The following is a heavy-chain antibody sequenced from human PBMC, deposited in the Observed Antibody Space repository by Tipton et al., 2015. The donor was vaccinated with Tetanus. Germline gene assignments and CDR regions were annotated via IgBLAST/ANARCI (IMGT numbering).Heavy chain of an antibody. J-gene: IGHJ3*02. D-gene: IGHD6-13*01. Sequence: TLSLTCTVSGGSISSSSYYWGWIRQPPGKGLEWIGSIYYSGSTYYNPSLKSRVPISVDTSKNQFSLKLSSVTAADTAVYYCARHPQGSSSWYRPNDAFDIWGQGTMVTVSS. CDR1: GGSISSSSYY. CDR2: IYYSGST. CDR3: ARHPQGSSSWYRPNDAFDI. V-gene: IGHV4-39*01.